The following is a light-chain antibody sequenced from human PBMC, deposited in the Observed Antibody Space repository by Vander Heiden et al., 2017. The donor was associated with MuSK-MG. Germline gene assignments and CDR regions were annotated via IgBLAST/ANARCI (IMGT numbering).Light chain of an antibody. CDR3: QQSYSTPRVT. J-gene: IGKJ5*01. CDR2: AES. CDR1: QSISSY. V-gene: IGKV1-39*01. Sequence: DIQMTQSPSSLSASVGDRVTITCRASQSISSYLNWYQQKPGKAPKLLIYAESSLQSGVPSRFSGSGSGTDFTLTISSRQPEDFATYYCQQSYSTPRVTFGQGTRLEIK.